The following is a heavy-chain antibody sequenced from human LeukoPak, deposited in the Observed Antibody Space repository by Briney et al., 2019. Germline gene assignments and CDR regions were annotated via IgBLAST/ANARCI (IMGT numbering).Heavy chain of an antibody. CDR1: GYTFTTYG. CDR2: ISAYNGNP. Sequence: GASVKVSCKASGYTFTTYGISWVRQAPGQGLEWMGWISAYNGNPNYAQNLQGRVTMTTDTSTSTAYMELRSLRSDDTAVYYCARWDYYDSRAFDIWGQGTMVTVSS. J-gene: IGHJ3*02. V-gene: IGHV1-18*01. CDR3: ARWDYYDSRAFDI. D-gene: IGHD3-22*01.